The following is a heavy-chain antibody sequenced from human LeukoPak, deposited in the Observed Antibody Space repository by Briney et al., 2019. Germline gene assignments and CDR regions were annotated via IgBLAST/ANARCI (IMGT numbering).Heavy chain of an antibody. J-gene: IGHJ4*02. V-gene: IGHV1-18*01. CDR3: ARVAVDFDLPPLGFPYYFDY. CDR2: ISAYNGKT. CDR1: GYTFTSYG. D-gene: IGHD3-9*01. Sequence: ASVKVSCKASGYTFTSYGISWVRQAPGQGLEWMGWISAYNGKTNYAQELQGRVTMTTDTSTSTAYMELRSLRSDDTAVYYCARVAVDFDLPPLGFPYYFDYWGQGTLVTVSS.